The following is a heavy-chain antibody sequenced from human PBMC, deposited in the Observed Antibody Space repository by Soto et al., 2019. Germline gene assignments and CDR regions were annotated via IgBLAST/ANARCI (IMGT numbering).Heavy chain of an antibody. Sequence: SETLSLTCTVSGGNISSGYYYWSWIRQPPGKGLEWIGHIYHSGSTYYNPSLKSRVTISVDTSKNQFSLKLSSVTAADTAVYYCARERPDGARLDPWGQGTLVTVSS. CDR2: IYHSGST. D-gene: IGHD6-6*01. J-gene: IGHJ5*02. CDR3: ARERPDGARLDP. V-gene: IGHV4-30-4*01. CDR1: GGNISSGYYY.